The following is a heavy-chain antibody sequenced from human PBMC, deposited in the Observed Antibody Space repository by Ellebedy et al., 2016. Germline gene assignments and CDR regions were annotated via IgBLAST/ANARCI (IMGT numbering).Heavy chain of an antibody. CDR2: IKRKSDGETT. Sequence: GESLKISCAASGFSFTDAWMSWVRQAPGRGLEWVGRIKRKSDGETTDYAAPVKGRFTISRDDSENTLYLEMNSLKTEDTAVYYCTTMTTANSDYWGQGTLVTVSS. CDR1: GFSFTDAW. V-gene: IGHV3-15*07. D-gene: IGHD1-1*01. CDR3: TTMTTANSDY. J-gene: IGHJ4*02.